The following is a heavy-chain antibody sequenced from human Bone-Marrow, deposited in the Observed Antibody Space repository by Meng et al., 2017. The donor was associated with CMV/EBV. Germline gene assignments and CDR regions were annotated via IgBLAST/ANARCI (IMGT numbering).Heavy chain of an antibody. CDR3: ARESYDSSGSPIGDAFDI. J-gene: IGHJ3*02. D-gene: IGHD3-22*01. CDR2: IIPILGIA. CDR1: GGTFSSYA. V-gene: IGHV1-69*10. Sequence: SVKVSCKASGGTFSSYAISWVRQAPGQGLEWMGGIIPILGIANYAQKFQGRVTITADKSTSAAYMELSRLRSDDTAVYYCARESYDSSGSPIGDAFDIWGQGTMVTVSS.